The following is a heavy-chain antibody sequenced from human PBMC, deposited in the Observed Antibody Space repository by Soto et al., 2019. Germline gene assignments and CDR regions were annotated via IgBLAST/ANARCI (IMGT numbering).Heavy chain of an antibody. CDR3: ERALYCSGAGCQALSYFDY. CDR1: GFTFSNYA. J-gene: IGHJ4*02. CDR2: ISGSGGST. V-gene: IGHV3-23*01. Sequence: EVQLLESGGGLVQPGGSLRLSCAASGFTFSNYAMSWVRQAPGKGLEWVLFISGSGGSTYYANSVKGRFTISRANSKNTLSLQMNSLRAEDTAIYYCERALYCSGAGCQALSYFDYWGEGTLVTVSS. D-gene: IGHD2-15*01.